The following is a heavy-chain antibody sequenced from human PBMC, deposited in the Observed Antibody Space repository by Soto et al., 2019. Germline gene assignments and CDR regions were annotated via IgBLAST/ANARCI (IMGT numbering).Heavy chain of an antibody. D-gene: IGHD3-10*01. CDR2: ISYDGDHK. V-gene: IGHV3-30-3*01. J-gene: IGHJ6*02. CDR1: RFTFTNYA. CDR3: ARDLGGWGYYGMDV. Sequence: QVQLVESGGGVVQPGKSLSLSCAASRFTFTNYAFHWVRQAPGKGLEWVALISYDGDHKYYADSVKGRFTISRDNLKKTLYLQMNSLRTEDTAVYYCARDLGGWGYYGMDVWGQGTTVTVSS.